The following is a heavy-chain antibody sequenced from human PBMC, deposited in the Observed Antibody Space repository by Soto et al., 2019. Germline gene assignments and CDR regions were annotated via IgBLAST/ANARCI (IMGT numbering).Heavy chain of an antibody. D-gene: IGHD3-22*01. V-gene: IGHV1-69*06. J-gene: IGHJ2*01. CDR1: EDTFRNYA. CDR2: IIPIFGTA. Sequence: QVELVQSGAEVKKPGSSVKVSCQASEDTFRNYAISWVRQAPGQGLEWMGGIIPIFGTANYAQKFQGRVMITAVTSANTLYLELSSLSSEDTAVYYCASTKYDSSVYYYWYLVLWARGTLVTVSS. CDR3: ASTKYDSSVYYYWYLVL.